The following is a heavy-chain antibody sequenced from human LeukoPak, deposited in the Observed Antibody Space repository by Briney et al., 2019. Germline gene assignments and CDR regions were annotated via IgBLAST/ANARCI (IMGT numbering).Heavy chain of an antibody. Sequence: PSETLSLTCTVSGGSISSYYWSWIRQPAGKGLEWIGRIYTSGSTNYNPSLKSRVTMSVDTSKNQFSLKLSSVTAADTAVYYCARGANYYDSSGYRSYYYYYYMDVWGKGTTVTVSS. D-gene: IGHD3-22*01. CDR1: GGSISSYY. J-gene: IGHJ6*03. CDR3: ARGANYYDSSGYRSYYYYYYMDV. CDR2: IYTSGST. V-gene: IGHV4-4*07.